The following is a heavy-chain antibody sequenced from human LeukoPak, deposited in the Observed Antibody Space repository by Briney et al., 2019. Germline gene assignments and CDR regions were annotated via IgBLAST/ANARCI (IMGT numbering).Heavy chain of an antibody. CDR1: GFTFNNYW. D-gene: IGHD1-26*01. V-gene: IGHV3-74*01. J-gene: IGHJ4*02. CDR3: GRGELPYSFDC. Sequence: KPGGSLRLSCVASGFTFNNYWMSWVRRAPGKGLEWVSDINGDGSSTNYADSVKGRFTTSRDNAKNTLYLQMNSLGAEDTAVYFCGRGELPYSFDCRGQGTLVTVSS. CDR2: INGDGSST.